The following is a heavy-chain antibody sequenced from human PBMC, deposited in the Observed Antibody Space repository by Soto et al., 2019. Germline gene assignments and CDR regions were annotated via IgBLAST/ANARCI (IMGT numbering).Heavy chain of an antibody. CDR2: IIPIFGTA. CDR3: AENIVVVPAAKGTYYYYGMDV. CDR1: GGTFSSYA. J-gene: IGHJ6*02. Sequence: QVQLVQSGAEVKKPGSSVKVSCKASGGTFSSYAISWVRQAPGQGLEWMGGIIPIFGTANYAKKFQGRVTMTADEATSTAYMELSSLRSEDTAVYYCAENIVVVPAAKGTYYYYGMDVWGQGTPVTVSS. V-gene: IGHV1-69*01. D-gene: IGHD2-2*01.